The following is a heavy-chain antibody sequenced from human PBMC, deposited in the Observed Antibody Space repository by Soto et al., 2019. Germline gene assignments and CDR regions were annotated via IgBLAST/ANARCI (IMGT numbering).Heavy chain of an antibody. CDR2: ITGSGSTT. CDR1: GFTFSSYA. V-gene: IGHV3-23*01. D-gene: IGHD3-16*01. CDR3: SRRGGALGY. Sequence: EVQLMESGGGLVQPGGSLRLSCAASGFTFSSYAMSWVRQAPGKGLEWVSVITGSGSTTYYADSVKGRFTISRDNSKNTRYRQMNRLGAEDAAVYYCSRRGGALGYWGQGTLVTVSS. J-gene: IGHJ4*02.